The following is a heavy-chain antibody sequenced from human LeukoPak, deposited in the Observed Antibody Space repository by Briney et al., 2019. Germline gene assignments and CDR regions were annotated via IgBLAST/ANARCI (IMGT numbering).Heavy chain of an antibody. CDR3: ARESFDFWSGYQYYFDY. CDR1: GGSISSGDYY. V-gene: IGHV4-30-4*08. D-gene: IGHD3-3*01. Sequence: SETLSLTCTVSGGSISSGDYYWSWIRQPPGKGLEWIGYIYYSGSTYYNPSLKCRVTISVDTSKNQFSLKPSSVTAADTAVHYCARESFDFWSGYQYYFDYWGQGTLVTVSS. CDR2: IYYSGST. J-gene: IGHJ4*02.